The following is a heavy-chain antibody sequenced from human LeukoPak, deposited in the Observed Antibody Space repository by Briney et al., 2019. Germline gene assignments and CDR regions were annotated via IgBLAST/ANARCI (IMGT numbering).Heavy chain of an antibody. Sequence: GGSLRLSCAASGFTVSSNYMTWVRQAPGKGLEWVGFIRSKAYGGTAEYAAPVKGRFTLSRDDSKSIAYLQMNRLETEDTAVYFCSRMLYCSGGSCSSDYGGQGTLVTVSS. CDR2: IRSKAYGGTA. CDR1: GFTVSSNY. V-gene: IGHV3-22*01. J-gene: IGHJ4*02. D-gene: IGHD2-15*01. CDR3: SRMLYCSGGSCSSDY.